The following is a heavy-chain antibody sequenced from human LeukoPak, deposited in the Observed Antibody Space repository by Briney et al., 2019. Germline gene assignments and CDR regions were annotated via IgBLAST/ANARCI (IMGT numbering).Heavy chain of an antibody. V-gene: IGHV3-30*18. Sequence: GGSLRLSCAASGFTFSSYGMHWVRQAPGKGLEWVAVISYDGSNKYYADSVKGRFTISRDNSKNTLYLQMNSLRAEDTAVYYCAKDSYDSFDYWGQGTLVTVSS. D-gene: IGHD4-17*01. J-gene: IGHJ4*02. CDR3: AKDSYDSFDY. CDR1: GFTFSSYG. CDR2: ISYDGSNK.